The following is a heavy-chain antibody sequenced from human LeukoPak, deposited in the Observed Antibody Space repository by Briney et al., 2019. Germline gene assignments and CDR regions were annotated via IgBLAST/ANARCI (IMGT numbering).Heavy chain of an antibody. D-gene: IGHD3-22*01. CDR1: GYTFTGYY. CDR3: ARGADSSYFYPGDAFDI. V-gene: IGHV1-2*02. Sequence: GASVKVSCKASGYTFTGYYIHCVRQAPGQGLEWMGWINPNNGGTNYAQKFQGRVTMTRDTSISTAYMELSRLRSDDTAVYYCARGADSSYFYPGDAFDIWGQGTMVTVSS. J-gene: IGHJ3*02. CDR2: INPNNGGT.